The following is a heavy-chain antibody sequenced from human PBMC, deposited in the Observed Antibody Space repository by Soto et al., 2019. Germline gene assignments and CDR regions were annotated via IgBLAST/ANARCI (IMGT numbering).Heavy chain of an antibody. D-gene: IGHD6-19*01. CDR1: GGSISSSSYY. CDR2: IYYSGST. V-gene: IGHV4-39*01. J-gene: IGHJ3*02. CDR3: AMRRWLVDDAFDM. Sequence: QLQLQESGPGLVKPSETLSLTCTVSGGSISSSSYYWGWIRQPPGKGLEWIGSIYYSGSTYYNPSLKSRVTISIDTSKNQFSLKLSSVTAADTAVYYYAMRRWLVDDAFDMWGQGTMVTVSS.